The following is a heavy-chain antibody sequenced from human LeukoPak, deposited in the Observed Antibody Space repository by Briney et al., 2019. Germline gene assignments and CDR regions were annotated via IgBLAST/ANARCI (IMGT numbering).Heavy chain of an antibody. V-gene: IGHV3-23*01. CDR3: ARDRGSLDAFDI. D-gene: IGHD2-15*01. CDR1: GFTLSSYV. CDR2: ISEDGRT. J-gene: IGHJ3*02. Sequence: PGGSLRLSCEASGFTLSSYVMIWVRRAPGRGLQWVSVISEDGRTYYADSVKGRFTISRDNAKNSLYLQMNSLRAEDTAVYYCARDRGSLDAFDIWGQGTMVTVSS.